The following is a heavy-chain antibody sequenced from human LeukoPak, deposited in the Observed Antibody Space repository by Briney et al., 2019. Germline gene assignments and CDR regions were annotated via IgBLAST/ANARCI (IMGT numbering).Heavy chain of an antibody. V-gene: IGHV3-30*18. J-gene: IGHJ4*02. CDR1: GFTFSSYG. CDR3: AKDKMITFGGVIVPPDY. CDR2: ISYDGSNK. D-gene: IGHD3-16*02. Sequence: GGSLRLSCAASGFTFSSYGMHWVRQAPGKGLEWVAVISYDGSNKYYADSVKGRFTISRDNSENTLYLQMNSLRAEDTAVYYCAKDKMITFGGVIVPPDYWGQGTLVTVSS.